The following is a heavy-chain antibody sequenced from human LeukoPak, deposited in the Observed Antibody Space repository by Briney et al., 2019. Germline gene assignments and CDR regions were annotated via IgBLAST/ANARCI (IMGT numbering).Heavy chain of an antibody. CDR2: ISYDGSNK. D-gene: IGHD3-10*01. J-gene: IGHJ4*02. CDR1: GFTFSSYA. V-gene: IGHV3-30*14. CDR3: ARGGYDSGSYYKGPLCYFDY. Sequence: GGSLRLSCAASGFTFSSYAMHWVRQAPGKGLEWVAVISYDGSNKYYTDSVKGRFTISRDNSKNTLYLQMNSLRAEDTAVYYCARGGYDSGSYYKGPLCYFDYWGQGTLVTVSS.